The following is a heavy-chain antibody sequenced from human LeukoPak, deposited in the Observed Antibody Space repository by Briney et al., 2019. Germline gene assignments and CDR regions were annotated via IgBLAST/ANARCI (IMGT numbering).Heavy chain of an antibody. V-gene: IGHV1-2*02. CDR2: INPNGGGT. D-gene: IGHD3-22*01. CDR3: ARDLTYYDSSGYSTDF. CDR1: GYTFTDYY. Sequence: ASVKVSCKASGYTFTDYYMHWVRQAPGQGLEWMGWINPNGGGTNYAQKFQGRVTMTRDTSISTAYMELNRLRSDDTAVYYCARDLTYYDSSGYSTDFWGPGTLVTVSS. J-gene: IGHJ4*02.